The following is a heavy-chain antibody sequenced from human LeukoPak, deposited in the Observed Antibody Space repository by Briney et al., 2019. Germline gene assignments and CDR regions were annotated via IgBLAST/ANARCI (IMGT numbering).Heavy chain of an antibody. CDR2: IIPIFGTA. CDR3: ARDGYCSSTSCYRGGNYYYGMDV. V-gene: IGHV1-69*13. D-gene: IGHD2-2*01. J-gene: IGHJ6*04. Sequence: SVKVSCKASGGTFSSFAISWVRQAPGQGLEWRGGIIPIFGTANYAQKFQGRGTITADESTSTAYMELSSPRSEDTAVYYCARDGYCSSTSCYRGGNYYYGMDVWGKGTTVTVPS. CDR1: GGTFSSFA.